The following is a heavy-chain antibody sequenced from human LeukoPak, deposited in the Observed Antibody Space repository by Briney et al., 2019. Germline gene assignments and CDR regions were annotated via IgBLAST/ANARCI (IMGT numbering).Heavy chain of an antibody. Sequence: SETLSLTCSVSGGSISGYSWSWIRQPAGKGLECIGRISSSGSTNYNPSLKSRVTMSVDTSKNQFFLKLSSVTAADTAVYYCARGLRQLVRSRHYWGQGTLVTVSS. CDR1: GGSISGYS. CDR2: ISSSGST. CDR3: ARGLRQLVRSRHY. V-gene: IGHV4-4*07. J-gene: IGHJ4*02. D-gene: IGHD6-6*01.